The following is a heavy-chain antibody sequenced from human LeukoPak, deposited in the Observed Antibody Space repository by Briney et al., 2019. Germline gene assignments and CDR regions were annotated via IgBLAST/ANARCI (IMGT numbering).Heavy chain of an antibody. CDR3: ARAPRYSSGWYFDY. V-gene: IGHV3-74*01. Sequence: PGGSLRLSCAASGFTFSSYWMHWVRQAPGKGLVWVSRINSDGSSTSYADSVKGRSTISRDNAKNTLYLQMNSLRAEDTAVYYCARAPRYSSGWYFDYWGQGTLVTVSS. CDR2: INSDGSST. CDR1: GFTFSSYW. D-gene: IGHD6-19*01. J-gene: IGHJ4*02.